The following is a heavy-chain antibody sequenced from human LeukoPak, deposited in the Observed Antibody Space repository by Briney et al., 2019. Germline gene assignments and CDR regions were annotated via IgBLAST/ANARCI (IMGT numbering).Heavy chain of an antibody. Sequence: PGGSLRLSCAASGFTFNTYEMNWVRQAPGKGLEWVSYISSGGSSIYYADSVKGRFTISRGNAKNSLYLQMNSLRAEDTAVYYCARRQFYYYGMDVWGQGTTVTVSS. D-gene: IGHD5-24*01. CDR1: GFTFNTYE. J-gene: IGHJ6*02. CDR3: ARRQFYYYGMDV. CDR2: ISSGGSSI. V-gene: IGHV3-48*03.